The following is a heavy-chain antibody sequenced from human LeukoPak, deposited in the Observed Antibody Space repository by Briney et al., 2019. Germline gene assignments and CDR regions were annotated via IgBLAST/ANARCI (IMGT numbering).Heavy chain of an antibody. D-gene: IGHD6-13*01. CDR3: ERDQGPYSSSAVFDY. V-gene: IGHV3-30*04. CDR2: ISYDGSNK. CDR1: GFTFSSYS. J-gene: IGHJ4*02. Sequence: PGGSLRLSCAASGFTFSSYSMHWVRQAPGKGVEWVAVISYDGSNKYYADSVKGRFTISRDNSKNTLYLQMNSLRAEDTAVYYCERDQGPYSSSAVFDYWGQGTLVTVSS.